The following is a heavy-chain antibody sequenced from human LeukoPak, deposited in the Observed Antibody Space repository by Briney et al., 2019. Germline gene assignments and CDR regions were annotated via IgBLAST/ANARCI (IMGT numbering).Heavy chain of an antibody. CDR2: IYNSGST. J-gene: IGHJ4*02. D-gene: IGHD3-22*01. CDR3: ARADSSGYYSKSPGFDY. Sequence: SETLSLTCTVSGGSISSSGYYWGWIRQPPGKGLEWIGSIYNSGSTHYNPSLKSRVTISVDTSKNQFSLKLTSVTAADTAVYYCARADSSGYYSKSPGFDYWGQGTLVTVSS. V-gene: IGHV4-39*07. CDR1: GGSISSSGYY.